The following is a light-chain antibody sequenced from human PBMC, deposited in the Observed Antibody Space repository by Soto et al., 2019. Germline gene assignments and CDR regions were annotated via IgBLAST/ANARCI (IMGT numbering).Light chain of an antibody. J-gene: IGLJ1*01. Sequence: QSALTQPPSVSGAPGQRVTISCTGSSSNIGAGYDVHWYQQLPGTAPKLLIYGNSNRPSGVPDRFSGSKSGTSASLAITGLQAEDEADYYCQSYDSSLSGPPYAFGTGTKVTVL. CDR3: QSYDSSLSGPPYA. CDR2: GNS. V-gene: IGLV1-40*01. CDR1: SSNIGAGYD.